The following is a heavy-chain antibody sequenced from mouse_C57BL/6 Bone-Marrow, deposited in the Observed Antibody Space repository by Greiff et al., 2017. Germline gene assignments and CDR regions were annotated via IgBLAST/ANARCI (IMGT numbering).Heavy chain of an antibody. CDR2: INPNNGGT. V-gene: IGHV1-26*01. D-gene: IGHD2-3*01. Sequence: VQLQQSGPELVKPGASVKISCKASGYTFTDYYMNWVKQSHGKSLEWIGDINPNNGGTSYNQKFKGKATLTVDKSSSTAYMELRSLTSEDSAVYYCARAYDGYYVRVDYWGQGTTLTVSS. CDR1: GYTFTDYY. CDR3: ARAYDGYYVRVDY. J-gene: IGHJ2*01.